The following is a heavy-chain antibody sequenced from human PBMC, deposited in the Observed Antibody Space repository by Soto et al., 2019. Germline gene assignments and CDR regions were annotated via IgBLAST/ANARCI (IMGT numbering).Heavy chain of an antibody. J-gene: IGHJ4*02. CDR1: GGTFSSYA. CDR3: CLEDSSGYYYWSFDY. D-gene: IGHD3-22*01. CDR2: IIPIFGTA. Sequence: ASVKVSCKASGGTFSSYAISWVRQAPGQGLEWMGGIIPIFGTANYAQKFQGRVTITADESTSTAYMELSSLRSEDTAVYYCCLEDSSGYYYWSFDYWGQGTLVTVSS. V-gene: IGHV1-69*13.